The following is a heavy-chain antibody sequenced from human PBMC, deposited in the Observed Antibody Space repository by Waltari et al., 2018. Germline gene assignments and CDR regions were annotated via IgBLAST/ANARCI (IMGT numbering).Heavy chain of an antibody. CDR3: ARGVASMIRGVVDWFDP. Sequence: EVQLVESGGGLVQPGGSLRLSCAASGFSFSSYWMSWVRQAPGKGLEWVANINQDGSEKHYVDSVKGRFTVSRDNAKSSLYLQMKSLRADDTAVYYCARGVASMIRGVVDWFDPWGQGTLVTVSS. D-gene: IGHD3-10*01. J-gene: IGHJ5*02. CDR2: INQDGSEK. CDR1: GFSFSSYW. V-gene: IGHV3-7*01.